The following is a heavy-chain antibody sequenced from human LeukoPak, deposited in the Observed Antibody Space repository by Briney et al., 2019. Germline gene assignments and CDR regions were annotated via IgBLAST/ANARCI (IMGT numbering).Heavy chain of an antibody. CDR1: GFTVSSNY. V-gene: IGHV3-53*05. D-gene: IGHD2-15*01. CDR3: ARDRDIVVVVAATFDY. Sequence: GGSLRLSCAASGFTVSSNYMTWVRQAPGKGLEWVSLIYSGGSTYYADSVKGRFTISRDNSKNTLYLQMNSLRAEDTAVYYCARDRDIVVVVAATFDYWGQGTLVTVSS. J-gene: IGHJ4*02. CDR2: IYSGGST.